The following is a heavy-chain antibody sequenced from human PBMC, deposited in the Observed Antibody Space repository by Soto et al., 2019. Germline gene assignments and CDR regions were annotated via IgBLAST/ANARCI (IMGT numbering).Heavy chain of an antibody. D-gene: IGHD2-15*01. Sequence: GSLRLSCAASGFTFSSYAMSWVRQAPGKGPEWVSAISGSGGSTYYADSVKGRFTIPRDNSKNTLYLQMNSLRAEDTAVYYCAKDEGCSGGSCYVIAGQNWFDPWGQGTLVTVSS. J-gene: IGHJ5*02. CDR3: AKDEGCSGGSCYVIAGQNWFDP. CDR2: ISGSGGST. V-gene: IGHV3-23*01. CDR1: GFTFSSYA.